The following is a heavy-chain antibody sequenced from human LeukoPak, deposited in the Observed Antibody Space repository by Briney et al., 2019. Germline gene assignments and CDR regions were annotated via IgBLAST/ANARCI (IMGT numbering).Heavy chain of an antibody. Sequence: GGSLRLSCPASEFPFSSYWMNWVRQAQGKGLVWVSRINSEGSSITYADSVKGRFTISRDNAKNTLYLQMNSRRVEDPAVYYCAREGRVSGYDFDCWGQGTLVTVSS. CDR2: INSEGSSI. CDR3: AREGRVSGYDFDC. V-gene: IGHV3-74*03. CDR1: EFPFSSYW. J-gene: IGHJ4*02. D-gene: IGHD5-12*01.